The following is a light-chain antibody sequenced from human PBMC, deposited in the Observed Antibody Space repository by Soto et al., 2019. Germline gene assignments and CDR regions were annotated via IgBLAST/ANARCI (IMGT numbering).Light chain of an antibody. Sequence: QSVLTQPASVSGSPGQSITISCTGTSSDVGGYNYVSWYQQHPGKAPKLMIYEVSNRPSGVSNRFSGSKSGNTASLTISGLQAEDEADYYCSSYTSSSTPSVFGTGTKVNVL. J-gene: IGLJ1*01. V-gene: IGLV2-14*01. CDR3: SSYTSSSTPSV. CDR2: EVS. CDR1: SSDVGGYNY.